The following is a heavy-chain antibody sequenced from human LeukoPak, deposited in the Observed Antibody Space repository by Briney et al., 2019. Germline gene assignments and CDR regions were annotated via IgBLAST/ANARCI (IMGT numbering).Heavy chain of an antibody. CDR3: TRVHGGYPFDY. CDR2: ISSSSSTI. Sequence: PGGSLRLSCAASGFIFSSYSMNWVRQAPGKGLEWVSYISSSSSTIYYADSVKGRLTISRDNAKNSLNLQMNSLRAEDTAVYYCTRVHGGYPFDYWGQGTLVTVSS. CDR1: GFIFSSYS. D-gene: IGHD2-15*01. V-gene: IGHV3-48*01. J-gene: IGHJ4*02.